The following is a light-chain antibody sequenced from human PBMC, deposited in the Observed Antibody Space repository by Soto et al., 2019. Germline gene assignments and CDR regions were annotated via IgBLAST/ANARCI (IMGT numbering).Light chain of an antibody. Sequence: DIQMTQSPSTLSGSVVDRVTITCLASQTISSWLAWYQQKPGKAPKLLIYAASNLQSGVPSRFRGSRSGTEFTLTVSSLQPEDFATYYCLQDHDDSWTFGQGTKVDI. J-gene: IGKJ1*01. CDR1: QTISSW. CDR2: AAS. V-gene: IGKV1-5*01. CDR3: LQDHDDSWT.